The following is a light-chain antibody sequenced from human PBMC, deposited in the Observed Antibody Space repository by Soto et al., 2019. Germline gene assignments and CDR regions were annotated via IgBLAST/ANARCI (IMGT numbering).Light chain of an antibody. Sequence: QSALTQPPSASGSPGQSVTIFCTGTRSAVGAYNYVSWYQQHAGKAPKLVIYEVTKRPSGVPDRFSGSKSANTASLTVSGLQAEDEADYYCSSFASSNTWVFGGGTKLTVL. V-gene: IGLV2-8*01. J-gene: IGLJ3*02. CDR1: RSAVGAYNY. CDR2: EVT. CDR3: SSFASSNTWV.